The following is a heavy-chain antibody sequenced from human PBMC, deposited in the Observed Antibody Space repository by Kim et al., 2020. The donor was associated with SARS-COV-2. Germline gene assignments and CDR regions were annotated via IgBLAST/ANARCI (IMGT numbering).Heavy chain of an antibody. CDR3: ARGANTLSAFDL. Sequence: KDDERLQGRLTVTRETSISTVYMELSRLKSDDTAVYYCARGANTLSAFDLWGQGTMVTVSS. J-gene: IGHJ3*01. V-gene: IGHV1-2*02.